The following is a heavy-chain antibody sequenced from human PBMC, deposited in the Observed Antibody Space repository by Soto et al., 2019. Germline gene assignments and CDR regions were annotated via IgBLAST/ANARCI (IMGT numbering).Heavy chain of an antibody. J-gene: IGHJ6*02. V-gene: IGHV1-3*01. CDR1: GYSFTSYA. CDR3: ARGVENIVVVLDVFGYYGMDV. D-gene: IGHD2-2*01. CDR2: INAGNGNT. Sequence: GASVKVSCKASGYSFTSYAIYWVRQAPGRSLEWMGWINAGNGNTKYSQKFQGRVTITSDTSASTAYMGLSSLRSEDTAVYFCARGVENIVVVLDVFGYYGMDVWGQGTTVTVSS.